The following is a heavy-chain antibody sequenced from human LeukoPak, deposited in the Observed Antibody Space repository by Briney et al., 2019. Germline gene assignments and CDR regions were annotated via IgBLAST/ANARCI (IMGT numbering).Heavy chain of an antibody. CDR1: GFTFSSYW. CDR3: ARESGRRSTKDYLDR. J-gene: IGHJ4*02. CDR2: IKSDGSIT. D-gene: IGHD2-8*01. Sequence: GGSLRLSCAASGFTFSSYWMHWVRQAPGEGLVWVSRIKSDGSITSYADSVKGRFTISRDNSKNTLYLQMNSLRTEDTAVYYCARESGRRSTKDYLDRWGQGTLVTVSS. V-gene: IGHV3-74*01.